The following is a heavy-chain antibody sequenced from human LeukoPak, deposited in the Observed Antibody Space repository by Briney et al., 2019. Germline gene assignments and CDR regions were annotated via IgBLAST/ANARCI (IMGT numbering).Heavy chain of an antibody. CDR3: AKGGIAAAGRNNWFDP. D-gene: IGHD6-13*01. CDR2: TYYRSKWYN. CDR1: GDSVSSNSAA. J-gene: IGHJ5*02. Sequence: SQTLSLTCAISGDSVSSNSAAWNWIRQSPSRGLEWLGRTYYRSKWYNEYAVSVKSRITINPDTSKNQFSLQLNSVTPEDTAVYYCAKGGIAAAGRNNWFDPWGQGTLVTVSS. V-gene: IGHV6-1*01.